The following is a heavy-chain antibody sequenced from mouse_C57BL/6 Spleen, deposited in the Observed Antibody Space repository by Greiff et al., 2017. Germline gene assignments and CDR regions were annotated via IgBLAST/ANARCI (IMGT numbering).Heavy chain of an antibody. Sequence: EVKVEESGPGLVKPSQSLSLTCSVTGYSITSGYYWNWIRQFPGNKLEWMGYISYDGSNNYNPSLKNRISITRDTSKNQFFLKLNSVTTEDTATYYCAREGVTPGYFDVWGTGTTVTVSS. CDR3: AREGVTPGYFDV. V-gene: IGHV3-6*01. J-gene: IGHJ1*03. CDR2: ISYDGSN. D-gene: IGHD2-3*01. CDR1: GYSITSGYY.